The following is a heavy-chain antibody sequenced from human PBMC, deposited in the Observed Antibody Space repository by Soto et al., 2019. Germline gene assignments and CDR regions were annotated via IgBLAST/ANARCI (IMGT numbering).Heavy chain of an antibody. D-gene: IGHD3-22*01. CDR1: GFTFDDYD. V-gene: IGHV3-9*01. CDR2: ISWNSGSI. CDR3: AKIFYYDSTGPFDY. Sequence: LRLSCAASGFTFDDYDMHWDRQAPGKGLEWVSGISWNSGSIGYADSVKGRFTISSDNAKNSLYLQMISLRAYDTAVYYCAKIFYYDSTGPFDYWGQGTLVTVSS. J-gene: IGHJ4*02.